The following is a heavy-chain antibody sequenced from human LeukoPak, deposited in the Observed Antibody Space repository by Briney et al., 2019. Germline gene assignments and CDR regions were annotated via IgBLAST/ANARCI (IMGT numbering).Heavy chain of an antibody. CDR1: GITLSNYG. J-gene: IGHJ4*02. V-gene: IGHV3-23*01. D-gene: IGHD3-10*01. CDR2: VSDSGGST. Sequence: GGSLRLSCAVSGITLSNYGMSWVRQAPGKGLEWVAGVSDSGGSTNYADSVKGRFTISRDNAKNTLYLQMNSLRAEDTAVYFCAKRGVVIRAVIIVGFHKEAYYFDYWSQGALVTVSS. CDR3: AKRGVVIRAVIIVGFHKEAYYFDY.